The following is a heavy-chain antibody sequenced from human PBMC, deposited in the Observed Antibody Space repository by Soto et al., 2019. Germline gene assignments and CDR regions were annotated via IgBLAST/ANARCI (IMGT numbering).Heavy chain of an antibody. CDR1: GYSFISYW. V-gene: IGHV5-51*01. D-gene: IGHD6-6*01. Sequence: GESLKISCKGSGYSFISYWIVWVRQMPGKGLEWVGIIYPGDSDTRYSPSFQGQVTISADKSISTAYLQWSSLKASDTAMYYCARQRSIAEELRYYSGMDVWGQGTRSPSP. CDR3: ARQRSIAEELRYYSGMDV. J-gene: IGHJ6*02. CDR2: IYPGDSDT.